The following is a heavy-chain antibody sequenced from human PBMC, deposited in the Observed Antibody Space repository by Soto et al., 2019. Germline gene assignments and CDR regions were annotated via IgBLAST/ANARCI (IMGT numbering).Heavy chain of an antibody. J-gene: IGHJ4*02. V-gene: IGHV3-48*01. CDR2: ISSISNTI. Sequence: EVQLVESGGGLVQPGGSLRLSCAASGFTFSSYSMSWVRQAPGKGLEWVSYISSISNTIYYADSVKGRFTISRDNAKNSLYLHMNSLSAEDAAVYYCGRDRGCSGGICSRDLGYGGQGTLVTVSS. D-gene: IGHD2-15*01. CDR1: GFTFSSYS. CDR3: GRDRGCSGGICSRDLGY.